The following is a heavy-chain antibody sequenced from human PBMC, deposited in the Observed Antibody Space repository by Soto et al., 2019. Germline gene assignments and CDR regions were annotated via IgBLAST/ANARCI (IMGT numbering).Heavy chain of an antibody. CDR2: ISSNGGST. V-gene: IGHV3-64*07. CDR3: ARADYGTFDN. Sequence: EVQLLESGGGLVQPGGSLRLSCSASGFIFRNYNMHWVRQAPGKGLEYVSGISSNGGSTFYVDSVKGRFSISRDNSKNTLHLQMGSLRPEDMGTYYCARADYGTFDNWGQGTLVAVSS. CDR1: GFIFRNYN. D-gene: IGHD4-17*01. J-gene: IGHJ4*02.